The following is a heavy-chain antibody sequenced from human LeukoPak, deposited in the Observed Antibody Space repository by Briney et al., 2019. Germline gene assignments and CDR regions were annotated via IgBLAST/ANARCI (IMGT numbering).Heavy chain of an antibody. V-gene: IGHV3-9*01. J-gene: IGHJ3*02. CDR2: ISWNRGSI. Sequence: GRSLRLSCAASGFTLDDYAMHWVRQAPGKGLEWVSGISWNRGSIGYADSVKGRFTISRDNAKNSLYLQMNSLRAEDTALYYCAKTLQAYYDAFDIWGQGTMVTVSS. CDR1: GFTLDDYA. D-gene: IGHD3-10*01. CDR3: AKTLQAYYDAFDI.